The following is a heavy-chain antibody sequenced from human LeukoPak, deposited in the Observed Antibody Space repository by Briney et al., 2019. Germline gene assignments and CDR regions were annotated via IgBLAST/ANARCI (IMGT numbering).Heavy chain of an antibody. Sequence: PGGSLRLSCAASGFTLDDYAMHWVRQAPGKGLEWVSGISWNSGSIGYADSVKGRFTISRDNAKNSLYLQMNSLRAEDTALYYRAKDLGYGGPYYYYYYGMDVWGQGTTVTVSS. J-gene: IGHJ6*02. V-gene: IGHV3-9*01. CDR1: GFTLDDYA. CDR2: ISWNSGSI. D-gene: IGHD1-26*01. CDR3: AKDLGYGGPYYYYYYGMDV.